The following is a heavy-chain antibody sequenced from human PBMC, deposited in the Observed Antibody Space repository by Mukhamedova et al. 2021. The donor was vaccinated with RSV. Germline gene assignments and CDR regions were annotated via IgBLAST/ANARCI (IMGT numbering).Heavy chain of an antibody. D-gene: IGHD6-19*01. CDR2: IIPIFGTA. CDR3: ARAPGIAVAGTTGPFDY. Sequence: VRQAPGQGLEWMGGIIPIFGTANYAQKFQGRVTITADESTSTAYMELSSLRSEDTAVYYCARAPGIAVAGTTGPFDYWGQGTL. J-gene: IGHJ4*02. V-gene: IGHV1-69*01.